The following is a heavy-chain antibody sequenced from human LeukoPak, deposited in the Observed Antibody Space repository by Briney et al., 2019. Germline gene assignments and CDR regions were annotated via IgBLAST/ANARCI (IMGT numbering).Heavy chain of an antibody. D-gene: IGHD3-10*01. CDR2: IYYSGST. J-gene: IGHJ4*02. CDR1: GGSISSYY. Sequence: SETLSLTCTVSGGSISSYYWSWIRQPPGKGLEWIGYIYYSGSTNYNPSLKSRVTISVDTSKNQFSLKLGSVTAADTAVYYCARVAMRSYYNFGFDYWGQGTLVTVSS. V-gene: IGHV4-59*08. CDR3: ARVAMRSYYNFGFDY.